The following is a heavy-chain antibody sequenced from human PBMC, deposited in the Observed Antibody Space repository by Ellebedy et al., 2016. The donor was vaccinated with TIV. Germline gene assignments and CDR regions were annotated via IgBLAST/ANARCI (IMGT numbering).Heavy chain of an antibody. D-gene: IGHD6-13*01. CDR3: DKFRGSSWPDWHFDA. V-gene: IGHV3-23*01. CDR2: ISRSGGNT. CDR1: GFTFTTYG. J-gene: IGHJ2*01. Sequence: GGSLRLSCAASGFTFTTYGMGWVRQAPGKGLEWVSGISRSGGNTYDGDSGKGRFTISRENYKNTVNLQLNSLRVEDTAIYYCDKFRGSSWPDWHFDAWGRGTLVTVSS.